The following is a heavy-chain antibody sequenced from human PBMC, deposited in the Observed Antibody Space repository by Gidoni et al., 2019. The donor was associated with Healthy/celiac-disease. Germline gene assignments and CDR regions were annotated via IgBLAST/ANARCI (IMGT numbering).Heavy chain of an antibody. CDR1: GFTGSSNS. Sequence: VQLVESGGGLIQPGGSLRLSCAASGFTGSSNSMSWVRQAPGKGREWFSVIYSGGSTYYSDSVKGRFTISRDNSKNTLYLQMTSLRAEDTAVYYCARDSGGSFDYWGQGTLVTVSS. J-gene: IGHJ4*02. V-gene: IGHV3-53*01. CDR2: IYSGGST. D-gene: IGHD2-15*01. CDR3: ARDSGGSFDY.